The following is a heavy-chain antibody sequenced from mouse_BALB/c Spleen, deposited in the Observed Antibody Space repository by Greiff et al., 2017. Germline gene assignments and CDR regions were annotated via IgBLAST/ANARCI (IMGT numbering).Heavy chain of an antibody. Sequence: DVKLVESGGGLVKPGGSLKLSCAASGFTFSSYAMSWVRQTPEKRLEWVASISSGGSTYYPDSVKGRFTISRDNARNILYLQMSSLRSEDTAMYYCAKSPITTVVAYYYAMDYWGQGTSVTVSS. J-gene: IGHJ4*01. CDR3: AKSPITTVVAYYYAMDY. CDR1: GFTFSSYA. V-gene: IGHV5-6-5*01. CDR2: ISSGGST. D-gene: IGHD1-1*01.